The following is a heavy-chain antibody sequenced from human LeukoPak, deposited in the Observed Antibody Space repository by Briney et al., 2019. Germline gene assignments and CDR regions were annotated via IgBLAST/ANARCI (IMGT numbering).Heavy chain of an antibody. CDR3: AKTYYDFWSGPYLFDY. D-gene: IGHD3-3*01. Sequence: GGPLRLSCAASGFTFDDYAMHWVRQAPGKGLEWVSGISWNSGSIGYADSVKGRFTISRDNAKNSLYLQMNSLRAEDTALYYCAKTYYDFWSGPYLFDYWGQGTLVTVSS. J-gene: IGHJ4*02. CDR2: ISWNSGSI. CDR1: GFTFDDYA. V-gene: IGHV3-9*01.